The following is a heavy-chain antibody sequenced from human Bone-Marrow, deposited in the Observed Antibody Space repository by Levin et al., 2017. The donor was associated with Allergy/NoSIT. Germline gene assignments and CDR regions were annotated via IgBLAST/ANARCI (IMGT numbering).Heavy chain of an antibody. V-gene: IGHV3-48*03. CDR1: GFTFSSYE. D-gene: IGHD3-10*01. J-gene: IGHJ6*02. Sequence: PPGGSLRLSCTASGFTFSSYEMNWVHQAPGKGLEWVSYISSSDGTTNYADSVTGRFTISRDNAKNLLFLQINSLRVEDTAVYYCTRGDGDLPFYYNGMDVWGQGTTVTVSS. CDR3: TRGDGDLPFYYNGMDV. CDR2: ISSSDGTT.